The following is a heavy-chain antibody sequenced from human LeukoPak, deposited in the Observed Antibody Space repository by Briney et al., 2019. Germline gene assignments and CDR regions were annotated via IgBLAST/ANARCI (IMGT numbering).Heavy chain of an antibody. J-gene: IGHJ4*02. V-gene: IGHV3-74*01. Sequence: GGSLSLSCAASGFTFISYWMHWVRHAPGKGLVWVSGIDDVGSITSYADSVKGRFTISTDNARNTLYLQMNSLRAEDTAVYYCVRPHESTFGRTIVAFDYWGQGTLVTVSS. CDR1: GFTFISYW. D-gene: IGHD3-16*02. CDR2: IDDVGSIT. CDR3: VRPHESTFGRTIVAFDY.